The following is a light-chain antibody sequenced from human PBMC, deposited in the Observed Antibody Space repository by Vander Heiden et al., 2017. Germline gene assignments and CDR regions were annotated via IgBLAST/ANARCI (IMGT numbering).Light chain of an antibody. CDR2: WAS. CDR1: RSVLYSSNNKNY. CDR3: QQYDSAPST. J-gene: IGKJ2*01. V-gene: IGKV4-1*01. Sequence: DIVMTQSPDSLAVSLGERATINCKSSRSVLYSSNNKNYLAWYQQKPGQPPKLLIYWASTRESGVPDRISGSGSGTDFTLTISSLQAEDVAVYYCQQYDSAPSTFGQGTKLEIK.